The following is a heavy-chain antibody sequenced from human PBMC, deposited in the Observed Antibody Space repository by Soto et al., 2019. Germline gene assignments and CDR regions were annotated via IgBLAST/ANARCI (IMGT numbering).Heavy chain of an antibody. Sequence: PGGSLRLSCAASGFTFSSYGMHLVRQAPGKGLEWDAVISYDGSNKYYADSVKGRFTISRDNYKNTLYLQMNSLRAEDTSVYYCAKDLRYYGSGSYSPFDYWGQGTLVTVSS. V-gene: IGHV3-30*18. CDR1: GFTFSSYG. CDR2: ISYDGSNK. J-gene: IGHJ4*02. CDR3: AKDLRYYGSGSYSPFDY. D-gene: IGHD3-10*01.